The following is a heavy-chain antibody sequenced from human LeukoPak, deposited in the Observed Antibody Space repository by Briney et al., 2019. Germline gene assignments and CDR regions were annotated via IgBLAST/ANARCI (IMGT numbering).Heavy chain of an antibody. D-gene: IGHD6-25*01. V-gene: IGHV3-66*01. Sequence: GGSLRLSCTASGFTVSNTYMSWVRQAPGKGLEWVSIIYSGAETYHSDSVKGRFTISRDNSENTLYLQMDSLRAEDTAVYYCALIRGSGFPLSYWGQGTLVTVS. CDR2: IYSGAET. J-gene: IGHJ4*02. CDR1: GFTVSNTY. CDR3: ALIRGSGFPLSY.